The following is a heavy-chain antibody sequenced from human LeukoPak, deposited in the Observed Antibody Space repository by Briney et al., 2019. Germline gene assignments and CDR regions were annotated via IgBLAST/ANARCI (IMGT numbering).Heavy chain of an antibody. CDR1: GFDFSGFY. Sequence: GGSLRLSCAASGFDFSGFYMHWVRQASGRGLEWVGLIRSKASSYTTVYAASVKGRFTISRDDSKNTAYLQMNSLRAEDTAVYYCAKGEQWLVLYFQHWGQGTLVTVSS. V-gene: IGHV3-73*01. D-gene: IGHD6-19*01. J-gene: IGHJ1*01. CDR3: AKGEQWLVLYFQH. CDR2: IRSKASSYTT.